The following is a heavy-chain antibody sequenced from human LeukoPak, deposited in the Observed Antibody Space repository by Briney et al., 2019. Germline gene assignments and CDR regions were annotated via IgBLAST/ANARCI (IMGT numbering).Heavy chain of an antibody. Sequence: SETLSLTCTVSGGSISSYYWSWIRQPPGKGLEWIGYIYYSGSTNYNPSLKSRVTISVDTSKNQFSLKLSSVTAADTAVYYCARWSGIAVAGDFDYWGQGTLVTVSS. CDR3: ARWSGIAVAGDFDY. J-gene: IGHJ4*02. D-gene: IGHD6-19*01. CDR1: GGSISSYY. CDR2: IYYSGST. V-gene: IGHV4-59*08.